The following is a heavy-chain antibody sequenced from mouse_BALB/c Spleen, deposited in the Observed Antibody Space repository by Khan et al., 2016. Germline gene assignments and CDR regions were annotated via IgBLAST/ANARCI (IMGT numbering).Heavy chain of an antibody. J-gene: IGHJ3*01. Sequence: EVELVESGGGLVKPGGSLKLSCAASGFTFSSYAMSWVRQTPAKRLEWVATISSGGSYTYSPDSVKGRFTISRDNAKNTLYLQMSSLRSEDTAMYYCARRGDWDFAYWGQGTLVTVSA. CDR2: ISSGGSYT. V-gene: IGHV5-9-3*01. CDR3: ARRGDWDFAY. D-gene: IGHD4-1*01. CDR1: GFTFSSYA.